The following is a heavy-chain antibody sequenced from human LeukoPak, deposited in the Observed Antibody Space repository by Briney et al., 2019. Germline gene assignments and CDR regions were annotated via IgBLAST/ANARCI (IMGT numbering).Heavy chain of an antibody. J-gene: IGHJ5*02. CDR2: IYHSGST. Sequence: PSETLSLTXAVSGYSISSGYYWGWIRQPPGKGPEWIGSIYHSGSTYYNPSLKSRVTISVDTSKNQFSLKLSSVTAADTAVYYCARHRCGSTSCYIWFDPWGQGTLVTVSS. CDR1: GYSISSGYY. CDR3: ARHRCGSTSCYIWFDP. V-gene: IGHV4-38-2*01. D-gene: IGHD2-2*01.